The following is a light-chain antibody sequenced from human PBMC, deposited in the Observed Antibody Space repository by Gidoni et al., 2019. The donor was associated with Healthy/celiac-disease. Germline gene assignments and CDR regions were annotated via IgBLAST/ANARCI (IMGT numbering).Light chain of an antibody. CDR3: QPSYRTRVT. Sequence: DIQMTQSPSSLSASVGDRVTITCRASQSISSYLNWYQQKPGKAPKLLIYAASSLQSGVPSRFSGSGSVTDFTLTISSLQPEDFATYYCQPSYRTRVTFGPGTKVDIK. V-gene: IGKV1-39*01. J-gene: IGKJ3*01. CDR1: QSISSY. CDR2: AAS.